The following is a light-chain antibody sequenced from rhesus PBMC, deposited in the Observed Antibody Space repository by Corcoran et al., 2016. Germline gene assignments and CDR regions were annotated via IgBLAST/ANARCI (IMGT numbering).Light chain of an antibody. J-gene: IGKJ3*01. CDR1: ENVNNY. Sequence: DIQMTQSPSSLSASVGDRVTITSRARENVNNYLNWYQQKPGKAPKLLIYKASTLQIGVPSRFSGSGSGTDYTFTFSSLQPEDIATYYCQHVYGTPFTFGPGTKLDIK. CDR3: QHVYGTPFT. V-gene: IGKV1-74*01. CDR2: KAS.